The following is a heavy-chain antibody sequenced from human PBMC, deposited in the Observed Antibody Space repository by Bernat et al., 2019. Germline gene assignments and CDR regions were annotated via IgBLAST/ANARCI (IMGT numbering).Heavy chain of an antibody. V-gene: IGHV3-48*03. CDR1: GFTFSNYE. CDR3: ARDTYEVRGGDY. CDR2: ISSSGSTI. Sequence: EVQLVESGGGLVQPGGSLRLSCAASGFTFSNYEMNWVRQAPGKGLEWVSYISSSGSTIYYADSVKGRFTISRDNAKNSLYLQMNSLRAEDTAVYYCARDTYEVRGGDYWGQGTLVTVSS. D-gene: IGHD3-10*01. J-gene: IGHJ4*02.